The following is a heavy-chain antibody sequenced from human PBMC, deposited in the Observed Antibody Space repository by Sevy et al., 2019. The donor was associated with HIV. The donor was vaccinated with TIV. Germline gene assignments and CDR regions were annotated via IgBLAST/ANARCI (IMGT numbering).Heavy chain of an antibody. CDR3: AGGGALDY. V-gene: IGHV3-7*01. D-gene: IGHD1-26*01. J-gene: IGHJ4*02. CDR1: EFTFSAYW. CDR2: IKQDGSEK. Sequence: GGSLRLSCAASEFTFSAYWMTWIHQAPGKGLEWVANIKQDGSEKYYGDSVKGRFTISRDNAKNSLYLQMNSLRVEDTAVYYCAGGGALDYWGQGTLVTVSS.